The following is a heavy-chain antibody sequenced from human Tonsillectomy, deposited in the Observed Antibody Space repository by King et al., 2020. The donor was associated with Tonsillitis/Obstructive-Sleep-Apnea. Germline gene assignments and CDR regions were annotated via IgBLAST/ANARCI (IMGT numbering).Heavy chain of an antibody. CDR2: TYYRAKWYN. D-gene: IGHD3-3*01. V-gene: IGHV6-1*01. CDR3: ARPLGLGLDDAFDI. CDR1: GDSVSSNSAA. J-gene: IGHJ3*02. Sequence: VQLQQSGPGLVKPSQTLSLTCDISGDSVSSNSAAWNWIRQSPSRGLEWLGRTYYRAKWYNDYAVSVKSRITINPDTSNNQFSLQLNSVTPEDTAVYYCARPLGLGLDDAFDIWGQGTMVTVSS.